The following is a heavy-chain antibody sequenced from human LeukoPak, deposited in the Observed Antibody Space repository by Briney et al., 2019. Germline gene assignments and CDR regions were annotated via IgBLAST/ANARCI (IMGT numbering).Heavy chain of an antibody. D-gene: IGHD6-13*01. CDR3: AAVAAAGHRLDY. Sequence: SVKVSCKASGLTFTSSAVQWVRQARGQRLEWIGWIVVGSGNTNYAQKFQERVTITRDMSTSTAYMELSSLRSEDTAVYYCAAVAAAGHRLDYWGQGTLVTVSS. CDR1: GLTFTSSA. J-gene: IGHJ4*02. V-gene: IGHV1-58*01. CDR2: IVVGSGNT.